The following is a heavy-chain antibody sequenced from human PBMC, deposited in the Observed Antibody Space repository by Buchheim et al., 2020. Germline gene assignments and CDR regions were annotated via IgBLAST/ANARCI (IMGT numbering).Heavy chain of an antibody. V-gene: IGHV4-31*03. J-gene: IGHJ6*02. Sequence: QVQLQESGPGLVKPSQTLSLTCTVSGGSISSGGYYWSWIRQHPGKGLEWIGYIYYSGSTYYNPSLKSRVTISVDTSKNQFSLKLSSVTAADTAVYYCARDKTRITMVRGVRAGYYYGMDVWGQGTT. CDR1: GGSISSGGYY. CDR3: ARDKTRITMVRGVRAGYYYGMDV. CDR2: IYYSGST. D-gene: IGHD3-10*01.